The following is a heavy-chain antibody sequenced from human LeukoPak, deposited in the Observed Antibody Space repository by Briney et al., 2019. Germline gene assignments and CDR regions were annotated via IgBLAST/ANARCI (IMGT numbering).Heavy chain of an antibody. V-gene: IGHV4-61*02. CDR2: IHASGNT. D-gene: IGHD5-18*01. CDR1: GGSISRYY. Sequence: PSQTLSLTCTVSGGSISRYYWTWIRQPAGKGLEYLARIHASGNTYYNPSLNSRVAISIDTSKNQFSLKVSSVAAADTAVYYCARDLGYGYYFYYYLDVWGKGTTVTVSS. J-gene: IGHJ6*03. CDR3: ARDLGYGYYFYYYLDV.